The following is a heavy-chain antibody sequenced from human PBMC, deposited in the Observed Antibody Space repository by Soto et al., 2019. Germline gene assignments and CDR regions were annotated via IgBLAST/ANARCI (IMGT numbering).Heavy chain of an antibody. J-gene: IGHJ4*02. D-gene: IGHD1-7*01. Sequence: GGSLRLSCAASGFDFSSNAMRWVRQAPGKGLEWVSSITASSSSTDYADSVKGRFTISRDNSKNTLYLQMSSLRAEDTAVYYCAKVWNLKGFYFDYWGQGSLVTVSS. V-gene: IGHV3-23*01. CDR3: AKVWNLKGFYFDY. CDR1: GFDFSSNA. CDR2: ITASSSST.